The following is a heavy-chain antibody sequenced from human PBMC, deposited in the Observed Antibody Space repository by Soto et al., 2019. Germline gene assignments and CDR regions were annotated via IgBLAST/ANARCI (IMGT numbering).Heavy chain of an antibody. Sequence: ETLSLTCTVAGGSITDYSWVWIRQPAGKGLEWIGRIFSSGSTNYNPSLKGRITMSLDTSKNQFSLKLNSATATDTAVYFCARDQGVVVTADNWFDPWGQGIQVTVSS. CDR3: ARDQGVVVTADNWFDP. V-gene: IGHV4-4*07. CDR1: GGSITDYS. J-gene: IGHJ5*02. D-gene: IGHD2-21*02. CDR2: IFSSGST.